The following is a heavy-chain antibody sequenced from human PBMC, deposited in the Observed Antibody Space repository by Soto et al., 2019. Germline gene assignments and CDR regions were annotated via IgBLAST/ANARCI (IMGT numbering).Heavy chain of an antibody. CDR2: ISSSGVT. V-gene: IGHV1-18*04. CDR1: GYTFSSSA. J-gene: IGHJ4*02. CDR3: ARDHGGYGTFDY. Sequence: QVRLVQSGPEVKKPEASVKVSCQASGYTFSSSAISWVRQAPGQGPEWMGWISSSGVTNYAQNFQCRVTLTVDSSTNTAYIEVRSLSSADTAIYYCARDHGGYGTFDYWGQGTLVTVSS. D-gene: IGHD5-12*01.